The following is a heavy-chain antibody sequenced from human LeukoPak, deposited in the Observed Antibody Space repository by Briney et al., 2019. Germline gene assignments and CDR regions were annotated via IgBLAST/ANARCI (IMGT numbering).Heavy chain of an antibody. CDR2: ISYDGSNK. CDR1: GFTFSSYE. D-gene: IGHD5-24*01. CDR3: ARARFGYNRGPFDY. V-gene: IGHV3-30-3*01. Sequence: PGGSLRLSCAASGFTFSSYEMNWVRQAPGKGLEWVAFISYDGSNKHYADSVKGRFTISRDNSKNTLYLQMNSLRPEDTAVYYCARARFGYNRGPFDYWGQGILVTVSS. J-gene: IGHJ4*02.